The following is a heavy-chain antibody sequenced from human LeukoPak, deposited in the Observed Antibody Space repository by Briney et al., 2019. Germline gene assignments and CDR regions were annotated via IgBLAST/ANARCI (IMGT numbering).Heavy chain of an antibody. J-gene: IGHJ5*02. D-gene: IGHD3-3*01. CDR1: GGTFSSYA. Sequence: SVKVSCKASGGTFSSYAISWVRQAPGQGLEWMGRIIPILGIANYAQKFQGRVTITADKSTSTAYMELSSLRSEDTAVYYCARDDYRMTGRITIFPGFDPWGQGTLVTVSS. CDR3: ARDDYRMTGRITIFPGFDP. CDR2: IIPILGIA. V-gene: IGHV1-69*04.